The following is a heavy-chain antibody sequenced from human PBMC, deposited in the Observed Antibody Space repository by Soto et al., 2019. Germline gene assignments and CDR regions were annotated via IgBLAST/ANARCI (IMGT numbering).Heavy chain of an antibody. CDR2: IYYSGST. J-gene: IGHJ4*02. V-gene: IGHV4-31*01. CDR1: GGSISSGGYY. Sequence: QVQLQESGPGLVKPSQTLSLTCTVSGGSISSGGYYWSWIRQHPGKGLEWIGYIYYSGSTFYNPSLKDPVTISVDKSKNQFSLETSSVTAAEKAVCYCARGNAGGSDYWGQGTLVTVSS. CDR3: ARGNAGGSDY. D-gene: IGHD1-1*01.